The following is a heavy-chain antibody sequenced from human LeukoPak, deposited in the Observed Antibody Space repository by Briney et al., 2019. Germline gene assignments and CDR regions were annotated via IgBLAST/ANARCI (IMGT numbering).Heavy chain of an antibody. D-gene: IGHD3-9*01. CDR3: AKDLNHYDILTGFDY. J-gene: IGHJ4*02. V-gene: IGHV3-23*01. CDR2: ISGSGGST. CDR1: GFTFSSYA. Sequence: PGGSLRLSCAASGFTFSSYAMSWVRQAPGKGLEWVSAISGSGGSTYYADSVKGRFTISRDNSKNTLYLQMNSLRAEDTAVYYCAKDLNHYDILTGFDYWGQGTLVTVSS.